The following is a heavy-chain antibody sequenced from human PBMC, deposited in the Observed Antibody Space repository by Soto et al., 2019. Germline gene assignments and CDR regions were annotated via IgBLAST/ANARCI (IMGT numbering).Heavy chain of an antibody. CDR1: GGSISSSGYY. J-gene: IGHJ4*02. D-gene: IGHD3-9*01. Sequence: SETLSLTCTVSGGSISSSGYYWGWIRQPPGKGLEWIGSIYYTGITYSNPSLKSRVSISIDTSKNQFSLKLSSVTAADTAVYYCARPGRYFDYVDYWGQGTLVTVSS. CDR2: IYYTGIT. CDR3: ARPGRYFDYVDY. V-gene: IGHV4-39*01.